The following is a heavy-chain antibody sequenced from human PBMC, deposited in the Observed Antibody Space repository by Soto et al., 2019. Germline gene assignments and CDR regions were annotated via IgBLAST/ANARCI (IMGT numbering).Heavy chain of an antibody. CDR1: GFPISSTYS. J-gene: IGHJ6*02. V-gene: IGHV4-38-2*02. CDR2: ISHSGTT. Sequence: LSLTCLVSGFPISSTYSWGWIRQPPGKGLEWIGSISHSGTTYYSPSLTSRVSISVDTSKNQVSLKLTSVTAADTAVYFCARVTMVIRDSDHFGVDVWGHGTTVTV. CDR3: ARVTMVIRDSDHFGVDV. D-gene: IGHD4-17*01.